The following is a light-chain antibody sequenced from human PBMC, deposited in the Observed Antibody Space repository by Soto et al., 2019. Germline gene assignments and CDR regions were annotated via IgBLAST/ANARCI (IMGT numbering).Light chain of an antibody. CDR3: MQALQTPWT. CDR1: QSLLHSNGYNY. CDR2: LGS. V-gene: IGKV2-28*01. Sequence: DIVMTQSPLSLPVTPGEPASISCRSSQSLLHSNGYNYLDWYLQKPGQSPQLLIYLGSDRASGVHDRFSGSGSGTECTLKISRVEAEDVGVYYCMQALQTPWTFGQGTKVEIK. J-gene: IGKJ1*01.